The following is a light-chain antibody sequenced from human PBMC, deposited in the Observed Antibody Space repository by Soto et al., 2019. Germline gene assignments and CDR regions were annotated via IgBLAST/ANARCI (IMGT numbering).Light chain of an antibody. Sequence: IVMTQSPATLSVSPGERVTLSCRARQTVSTNLAWYQQKPGQAPRLRIYGASTRATGSPARFSGSGSGTAFTLTISSLQSEDVAFYYCQQYSDWPPYTFGQGTKLEIK. CDR2: GAS. CDR3: QQYSDWPPYT. CDR1: QTVSTN. V-gene: IGKV3-15*01. J-gene: IGKJ2*01.